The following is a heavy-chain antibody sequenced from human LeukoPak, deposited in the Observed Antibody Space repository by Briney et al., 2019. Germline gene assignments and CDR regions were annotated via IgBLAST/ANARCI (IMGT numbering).Heavy chain of an antibody. D-gene: IGHD3-10*01. J-gene: IGHJ4*02. CDR2: ISGSGGST. CDR1: GFTFSSYA. V-gene: IGHV3-23*01. Sequence: RPGGSLRLSCAASGFTFSSYAMSWVRQAPGKGLEWVSAISGSGGSTYYADSVKGRFTISRDNSKNTLYLQMNSLRAEDTAVYYCAKDLITYYYGSGIDDYWGQGTLVTVSS. CDR3: AKDLITYYYGSGIDDY.